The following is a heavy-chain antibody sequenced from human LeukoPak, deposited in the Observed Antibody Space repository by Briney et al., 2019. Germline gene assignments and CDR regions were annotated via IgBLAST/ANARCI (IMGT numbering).Heavy chain of an antibody. J-gene: IGHJ4*02. V-gene: IGHV1-2*02. Sequence: ASVKVSCKASGYIFSDYYINWVRQVPGQGLEWMGWINPKSGGTKYSQNFQGRVTMTRDTSIDTVYMELSGLTSADTAVYYCARRHLRMRSYDYWGQGPLVIVPS. D-gene: IGHD1-26*01. CDR3: ARRHLRMRSYDY. CDR2: INPKSGGT. CDR1: GYIFSDYY.